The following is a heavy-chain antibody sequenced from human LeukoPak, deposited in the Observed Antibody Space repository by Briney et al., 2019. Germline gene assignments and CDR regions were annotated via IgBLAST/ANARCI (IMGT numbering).Heavy chain of an antibody. CDR1: GFTFSSYS. D-gene: IGHD3-3*01. CDR2: ISSSSSYI. J-gene: IGHJ4*02. V-gene: IGHV3-21*01. Sequence: GGSLRLSCAASGFTFSSYSMNWVRQAPGKGLEWVSSISSSSSYIYYADSVKGRFTISRDNAKNSLYLQMNSLRAEDTAVYYCAIRFLEWLEEDPFDYWGQGTLVTVSS. CDR3: AIRFLEWLEEDPFDY.